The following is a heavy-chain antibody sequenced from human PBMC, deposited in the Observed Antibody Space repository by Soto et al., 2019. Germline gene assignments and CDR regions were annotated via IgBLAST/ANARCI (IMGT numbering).Heavy chain of an antibody. J-gene: IGHJ5*02. Sequence: QVQLVQSGAEVKNPGSSVRVSCKASGDTFSNYAISWVRQAPGQGLEWMGGIIPPLGTTNYAPKFQGRVTITADESTRTAYMGLSSLRSEDTAVYYCARGGFWNGYYSWFDPWGQGTLVTVSS. D-gene: IGHD3-3*01. CDR3: ARGGFWNGYYSWFDP. CDR1: GDTFSNYA. V-gene: IGHV1-69*11. CDR2: IIPPLGTT.